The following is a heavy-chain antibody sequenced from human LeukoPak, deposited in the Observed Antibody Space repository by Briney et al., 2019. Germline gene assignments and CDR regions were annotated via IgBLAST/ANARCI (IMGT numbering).Heavy chain of an antibody. V-gene: IGHV3-49*04. Sequence: GGSLRLSCAASGFTFSSYAMTWVRQAPGKGLEWVGFIASETYGGTAEYAASVKGRFTISRDDSKSIAYLQMNSLKTEDTAVYYCTRDQTPYYWGQGTLVTVSS. CDR3: TRDQTPYY. CDR1: GFTFSSYA. CDR2: IASETYGGTA. J-gene: IGHJ4*02.